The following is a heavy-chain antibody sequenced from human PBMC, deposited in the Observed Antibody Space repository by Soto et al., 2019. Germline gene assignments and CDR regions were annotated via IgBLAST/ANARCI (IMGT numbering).Heavy chain of an antibody. CDR2: IDPSDSYT. V-gene: IGHV5-10-1*01. CDR1: GYSFTSYW. J-gene: IGHJ6*02. D-gene: IGHD2-2*02. Sequence: PGDSLKISCKGSGYSFTSYWISWVRQMPGKGLEWMGRIDPSDSYTNYSPSFQGHVTISADKSISTAYLQWSSLKASDTAMYYCARPGYCSSTSCYNHGMDVWGQGPTVTVSS. CDR3: ARPGYCSSTSCYNHGMDV.